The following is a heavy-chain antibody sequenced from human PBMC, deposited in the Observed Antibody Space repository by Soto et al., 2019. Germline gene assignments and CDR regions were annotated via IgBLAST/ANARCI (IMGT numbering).Heavy chain of an antibody. CDR1: GGSISSGGYY. CDR2: IYYSGST. Sequence: SETLSLTCTVSGGSISSGGYYWSWIRQHPGKGLEWIGYIYYSGSTYYNPSLKSRVTISVDTSKNQFSLKLSSVTAADTAVYYCATAAYYYDSSGYSYYFDYWGQGTLVTVSS. V-gene: IGHV4-31*03. CDR3: ATAAYYYDSSGYSYYFDY. J-gene: IGHJ4*02. D-gene: IGHD3-22*01.